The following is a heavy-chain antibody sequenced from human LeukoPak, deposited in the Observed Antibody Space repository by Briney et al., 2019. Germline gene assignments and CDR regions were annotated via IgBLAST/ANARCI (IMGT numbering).Heavy chain of an antibody. CDR3: ARVGYSSSSTDY. J-gene: IGHJ4*02. V-gene: IGHV3-7*01. CDR1: GFPFNNYW. D-gene: IGHD6-6*01. Sequence: GWSLRLSCAASGFPFNNYWMSWVRQAPGKGLEWVANINQDGSTKYYVDSVKGRLTTCRDNAKNSLYLQINSLRAEDTAVYYCARVGYSSSSTDYWGQGTLVTVSS. CDR2: INQDGSTK.